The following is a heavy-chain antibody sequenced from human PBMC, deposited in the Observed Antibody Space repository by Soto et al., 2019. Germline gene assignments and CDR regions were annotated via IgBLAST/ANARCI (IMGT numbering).Heavy chain of an antibody. CDR1: GGSFSGYY. CDR2: VNHGGTS. D-gene: IGHD3-22*01. V-gene: IGHV4-34*01. J-gene: IGHJ6*02. CDR3: ARTQWGDYDPKSYMGDYGTDV. Sequence: SETLSLTCAVHGGSFSGYYWDWIRQPPGKGLEWIGEVNHGGTSNYNPSLKSRAIISVDTSKNQFSLKVTSVTAADTAVYYCARTQWGDYDPKSYMGDYGTDVWGQGATVTVSS.